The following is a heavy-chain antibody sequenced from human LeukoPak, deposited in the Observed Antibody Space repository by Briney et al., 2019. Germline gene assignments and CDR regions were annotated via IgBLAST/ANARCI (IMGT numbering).Heavy chain of an antibody. CDR1: GFTFSNYW. CDR2: IEQDESEK. V-gene: IGHV3-7*01. J-gene: IGHJ6*02. CDR3: ARANGMDV. Sequence: GGSLRLSCAASGFTFSNYWMNWVRQAPGKGLEWVANIEQDESEKSYVDSVKGRFTISRDNAKNSLYLQMNSLRVEDTAVYYCARANGMDVWGQGTTVTVSS.